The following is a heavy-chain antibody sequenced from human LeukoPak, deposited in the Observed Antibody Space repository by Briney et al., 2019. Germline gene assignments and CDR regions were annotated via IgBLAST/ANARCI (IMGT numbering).Heavy chain of an antibody. V-gene: IGHV3-43D*04. D-gene: IGHD4/OR15-4a*01. J-gene: IGHJ4*02. Sequence: GGSLRLSCAASGFTFDDYAMHWVRQAPGKGLEWVSLISWDGGSTYYADSVKGRFTISRDNAKNSLYLQMNSLRAEDMALYYCAKDIHRLTLSYFDYWGQGTLVTVSS. CDR3: AKDIHRLTLSYFDY. CDR2: ISWDGGST. CDR1: GFTFDDYA.